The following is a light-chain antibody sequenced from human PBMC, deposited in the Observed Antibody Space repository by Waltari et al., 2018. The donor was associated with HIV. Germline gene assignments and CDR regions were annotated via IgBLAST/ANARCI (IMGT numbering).Light chain of an antibody. V-gene: IGKV1-39*01. Sequence: DFQMTQSPSSLLAFVGNRVTINCRASLSILTYYNWYQQKPGKAPKLLICAASSLQSGVPSKFSGSGSGTDFTLTINNLQPEDFATYFCQQSHSNPRSFGQGTKLQIK. J-gene: IGKJ2*03. CDR1: LSILTY. CDR2: AAS. CDR3: QQSHSNPRS.